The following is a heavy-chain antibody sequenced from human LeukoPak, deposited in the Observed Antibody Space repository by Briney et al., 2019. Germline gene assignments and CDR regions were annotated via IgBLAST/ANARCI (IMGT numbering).Heavy chain of an antibody. Sequence: GASVKVSCKTSGYTFSSKGITWVRQAPGQGLECMGWISVYNGNTKYAQKLQGRVTMTTDTSTTTAYMELRSLRSDDTAMYYCARDINAYGDSPSDYWGQGTLVTVSS. CDR3: ARDINAYGDSPSDY. V-gene: IGHV1-18*01. CDR1: GYTFSSKG. J-gene: IGHJ4*02. D-gene: IGHD4-17*01. CDR2: ISVYNGNT.